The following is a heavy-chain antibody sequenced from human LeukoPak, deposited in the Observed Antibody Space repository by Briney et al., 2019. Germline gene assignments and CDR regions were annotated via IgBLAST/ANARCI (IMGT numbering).Heavy chain of an antibody. CDR3: ARDDRYSSGWYSSYYYGMDV. J-gene: IGHJ6*02. V-gene: IGHV3-7*03. CDR1: GFTFSSYW. D-gene: IGHD6-19*01. CDR2: IKQDGSEK. Sequence: GSLRLSCAASGFTFSSYWMSWVRQAPGKGLEWAANIKQDGSEKYYVDSVKGRFTISRDNAKNSLYLQMNSLRAEDTAVYYCARDDRYSSGWYSSYYYGMDVWGQGTTVTVSS.